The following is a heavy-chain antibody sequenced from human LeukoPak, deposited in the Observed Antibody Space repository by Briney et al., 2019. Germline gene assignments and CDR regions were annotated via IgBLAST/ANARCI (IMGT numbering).Heavy chain of an antibody. D-gene: IGHD3-3*01. J-gene: IGHJ4*02. CDR1: GFTFSDYW. CDR3: ARETFSDYDFWSGFSPFY. CDR2: INSDGSTT. V-gene: IGHV3-74*01. Sequence: PGGSLRLSCAASGFTFSDYWMHWVRQAPGKGLVWVSRINSDGSTTTYADSVKGRFTISRDNAKHTPYLQMNSLRAEDTAVYYCARETFSDYDFWSGFSPFYWGQGTLVTVSS.